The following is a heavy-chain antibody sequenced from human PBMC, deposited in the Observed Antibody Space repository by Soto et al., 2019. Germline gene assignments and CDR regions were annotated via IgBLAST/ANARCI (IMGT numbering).Heavy chain of an antibody. V-gene: IGHV3-48*01. CDR3: ARLSRMVYGLNFDY. CDR2: ISSSSSTI. J-gene: IGHJ4*02. CDR1: GFTFSSYS. Sequence: GGSLRLSCAASGFTFSSYSMNWVRQAPGKGLEWVSYISSSSSTIYYADSVKGRFTISRDNAKNSLYLQMNSLRAEDTAVYYCARLSRMVYGLNFDYWGQGTLVTVSS. D-gene: IGHD2-8*01.